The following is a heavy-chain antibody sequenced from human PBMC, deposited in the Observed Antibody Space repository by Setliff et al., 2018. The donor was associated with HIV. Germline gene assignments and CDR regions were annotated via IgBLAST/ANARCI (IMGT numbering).Heavy chain of an antibody. CDR2: ISYSGST. Sequence: PSETLSLTCFVSGVSISGHFWGWIRQHPGKDLEWIGYISYSGSTNCNPSLKSRVTISVDTSKNQFSLKLRSVTAADTAVYYCARGLPTTGPDFWGQGTLVTVSS. J-gene: IGHJ4*02. CDR1: GVSISGHF. V-gene: IGHV4-59*11. CDR3: ARGLPTTGPDF. D-gene: IGHD2-8*01.